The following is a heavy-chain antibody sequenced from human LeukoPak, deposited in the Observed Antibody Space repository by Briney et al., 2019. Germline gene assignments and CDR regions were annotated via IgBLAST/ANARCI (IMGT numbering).Heavy chain of an antibody. D-gene: IGHD3-22*01. CDR3: ARGRLYYYDSSGYYVKSRALYYFDY. CDR1: GGSVSSGGYY. V-gene: IGHV4-61*08. Sequence: NPSETLSLTCTVSGGSVSSGGYYWSWIRQPPGKGLEWIVEINHSGSTNYNPSLKSRVTISVDTAKNQFSLKLSSVTAADTAVYYCARGRLYYYDSSGYYVKSRALYYFDYWGQGTLVTVSS. CDR2: INHSGST. J-gene: IGHJ4*02.